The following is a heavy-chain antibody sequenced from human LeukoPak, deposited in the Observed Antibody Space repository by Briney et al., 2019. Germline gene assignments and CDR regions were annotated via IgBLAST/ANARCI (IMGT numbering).Heavy chain of an antibody. J-gene: IGHJ4*02. D-gene: IGHD1-1*01. CDR2: ISAYDGNT. CDR1: GYTFTSYG. Sequence: ASVKVSCKASGYTFTSYGISWVRQAPGQGLEWMGWISAYDGNTNSAQKFQGRVTMTTDTSTSTAYMELRSLRSDDTAVYYCARVKLVRGNWNDVRGWAVDYFDYWGQGTLVTVSS. V-gene: IGHV1-18*01. CDR3: ARVKLVRGNWNDVRGWAVDYFDY.